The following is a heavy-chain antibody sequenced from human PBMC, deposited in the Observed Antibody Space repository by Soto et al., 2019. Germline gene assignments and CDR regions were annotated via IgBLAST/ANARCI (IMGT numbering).Heavy chain of an antibody. CDR1: SGSITSSNW. CDR3: ARNRYGGYDFDY. Sequence: QVQLQESGPGLVKPSGTLSLTCAVSSGSITSSNWWSWVRQPPGKGLEWIGEVSHSGNTNDIPSLKSRVTISVDKSRNQFSLRLNSVPAADTAVYYCARNRYGGYDFDYWGQGTLVTVSS. CDR2: VSHSGNT. D-gene: IGHD5-12*01. V-gene: IGHV4-4*02. J-gene: IGHJ4*02.